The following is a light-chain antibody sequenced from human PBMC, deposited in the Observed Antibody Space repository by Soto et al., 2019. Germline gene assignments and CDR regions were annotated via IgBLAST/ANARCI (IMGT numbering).Light chain of an antibody. CDR3: QQYDNLPLT. J-gene: IGKJ4*01. V-gene: IGKV1-9*01. Sequence: IQLTPSPSSLSASVLSRFTITFLSSQGISTSLVWYQQKPGKAPKLLIYGASPLQGGVPSRFSGSGSGTAFTFTISSLQPEDIGTYYCQQYDNLPLTFGGGTKGDIK. CDR1: QGISTS. CDR2: GAS.